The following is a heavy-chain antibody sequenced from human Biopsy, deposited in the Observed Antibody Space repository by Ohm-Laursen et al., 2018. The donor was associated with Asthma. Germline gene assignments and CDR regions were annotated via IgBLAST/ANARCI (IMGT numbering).Heavy chain of an antibody. Sequence: ASVKVSCKTSGYTFNSAGITWVRQAPGQGLEWMGWISVYNGNTKVAQKLQDRVTMITDTSMSAAYMELRSLRSDDTAVYFCARAVDYSHYYGIDVWGQGTTVTVS. CDR2: ISVYNGNT. CDR1: GYTFNSAG. D-gene: IGHD3-10*01. V-gene: IGHV1-18*01. CDR3: ARAVDYSHYYGIDV. J-gene: IGHJ6*02.